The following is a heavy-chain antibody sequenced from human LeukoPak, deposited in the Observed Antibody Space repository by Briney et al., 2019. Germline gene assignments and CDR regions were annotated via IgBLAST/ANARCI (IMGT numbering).Heavy chain of an antibody. Sequence: SVKVSCKASGGTFSSYAISWVRQAPGQGLEWMGRIIPILGIANYAQKFQGRVTITADKSTSTAYMELSSLRSEDTAVYYCARAGLLWFGESWAPDAFDIWGQGTMVTVSS. CDR3: ARAGLLWFGESWAPDAFDI. CDR1: GGTFSSYA. J-gene: IGHJ3*02. V-gene: IGHV1-69*04. CDR2: IIPILGIA. D-gene: IGHD3-10*01.